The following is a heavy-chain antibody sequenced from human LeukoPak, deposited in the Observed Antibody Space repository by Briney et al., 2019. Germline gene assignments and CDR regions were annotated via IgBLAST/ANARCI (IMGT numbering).Heavy chain of an antibody. CDR1: GGSVSRSPYY. J-gene: IGHJ4*02. D-gene: IGHD6-19*01. CDR2: IYYSGST. V-gene: IGHV4-39*07. Sequence: SETLSLTCTVSGGSVSRSPYYWGWIRQPPGKGLEWIGNIYYSGSTYYNPSLKSRVTISVDTSKNQFSLKVTSVTAADTAVYYCARASGDYWGRGTLVTVSS. CDR3: ARASGDY.